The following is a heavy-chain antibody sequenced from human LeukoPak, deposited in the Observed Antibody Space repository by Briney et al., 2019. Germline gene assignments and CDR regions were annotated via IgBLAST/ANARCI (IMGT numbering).Heavy chain of an antibody. D-gene: IGHD6-19*01. V-gene: IGHV4-61*02. J-gene: IGHJ3*02. CDR1: GGSISSGSYY. CDR2: IYTSGST. CDR3: AREVSGYSSGWMIGAFDI. Sequence: PSETLSLTCTVSGGSISSGSYYWSWIRQPAGKGLEWIGRIYTSGSTNYNPYLKSRVTISVDTSKNQFSLKLSSVTAADTAVYYCAREVSGYSSGWMIGAFDIWGQGTMVTVSS.